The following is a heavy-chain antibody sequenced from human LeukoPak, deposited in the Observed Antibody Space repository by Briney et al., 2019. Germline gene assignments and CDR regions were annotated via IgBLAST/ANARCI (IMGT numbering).Heavy chain of an antibody. Sequence: GGSLRLSCAASGFTFSSYGMHWVRQAPGKGLEWVAVISYDGRNKYYADSVKGRLTISRDNSKNTLYLQMNSLRAEDTAVYYCARDPGRMASEDWFDSWGQGTLVTVSS. D-gene: IGHD2-8*01. CDR3: ARDPGRMASEDWFDS. CDR1: GFTFSSYG. V-gene: IGHV3-30*19. CDR2: ISYDGRNK. J-gene: IGHJ5*01.